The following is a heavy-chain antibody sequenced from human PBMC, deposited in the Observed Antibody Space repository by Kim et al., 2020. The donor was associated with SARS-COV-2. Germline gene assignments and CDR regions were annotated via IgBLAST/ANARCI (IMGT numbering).Heavy chain of an antibody. CDR1: GGTFSSYA. J-gene: IGHJ6*02. D-gene: IGHD5-12*01. Sequence: SVKVSCKASGGTFSSYAISWVRQAPGQGLEWMGGIIPIFGTANYAQKFQGRVTITADESTSTAYMELSSLRSEDTAVYYCARRKLPRHVDIVATILYYYYYGMDVWGQGTTVTVSS. CDR2: IIPIFGTA. V-gene: IGHV1-69*13. CDR3: ARRKLPRHVDIVATILYYYYYGMDV.